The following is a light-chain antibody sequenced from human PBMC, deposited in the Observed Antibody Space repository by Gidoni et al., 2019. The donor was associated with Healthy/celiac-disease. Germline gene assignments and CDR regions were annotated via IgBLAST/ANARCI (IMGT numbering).Light chain of an antibody. Sequence: SYELTQPPSVSVSPGQTARITCSGDALPKQYAYWYQQKPGQAPVLVIYKDSERPSGIPERFSGSSSGTTVTLTISGVQAEDEADYYCQSADSSGTSQLVFGGGTKLTVL. CDR3: QSADSSGTSQLV. V-gene: IGLV3-25*02. J-gene: IGLJ3*02. CDR1: ALPKQY. CDR2: KDS.